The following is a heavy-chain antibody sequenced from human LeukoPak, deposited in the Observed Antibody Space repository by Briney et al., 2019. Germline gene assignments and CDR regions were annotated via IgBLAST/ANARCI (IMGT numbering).Heavy chain of an antibody. D-gene: IGHD1-7*01. CDR2: INQDGSEK. CDR1: GFTFSTYW. Sequence: GGSLRLSCAASGFTFSTYWMTLVRQAPGNGLEWVANINQDGSEKYHVDSMKGRITISRDNAKKSLYLQMNSLRVEDSAVYYCARAHGRNYESWGQGTLVTVSS. CDR3: ARAHGRNYES. J-gene: IGHJ4*02. V-gene: IGHV3-7*03.